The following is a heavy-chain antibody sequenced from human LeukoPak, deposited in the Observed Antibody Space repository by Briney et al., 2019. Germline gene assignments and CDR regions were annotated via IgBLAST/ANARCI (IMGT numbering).Heavy chain of an antibody. CDR3: AREDYGSGSYNFDY. V-gene: IGHV1-2*02. CDR2: INPNSGGT. J-gene: IGHJ4*02. Sequence: ASVKVSFKASGYTFTGYYMHWVRQAPGQGLEWMGWINPNSGGTNYAQKFQGRVTMTRDTSISTAYMELSRLRSDDTAVYYCAREDYGSGSYNFDYWGQGTLVTVSS. D-gene: IGHD3-10*01. CDR1: GYTFTGYY.